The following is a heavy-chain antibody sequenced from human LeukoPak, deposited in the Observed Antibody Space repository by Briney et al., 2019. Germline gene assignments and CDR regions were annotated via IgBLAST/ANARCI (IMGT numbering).Heavy chain of an antibody. CDR2: IIPIFGTA. CDR1: GGTFSSYA. V-gene: IGHV1-69*06. D-gene: IGHD2-2*01. J-gene: IGHJ6*04. CDR3: ASCSSPSCRPHYYYYGMDV. Sequence: ASVTVSCKASGGTFSSYAISWVRQPPGQGLEWMGGIIPIFGTANYAQKFQGRVTITADKSTSTAYLELSSLRSEDTAVYYCASCSSPSCRPHYYYYGMDVWGKGTTVTVSS.